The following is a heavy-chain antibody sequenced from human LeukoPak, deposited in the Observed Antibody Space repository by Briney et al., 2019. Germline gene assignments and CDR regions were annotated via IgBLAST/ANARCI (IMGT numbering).Heavy chain of an antibody. V-gene: IGHV4-31*03. CDR2: IYYSGST. CDR1: GGSISSGGYY. Sequence: SETLSLTCTVSGGSISSGGYYWSWIRQHPGKGLEWIGYIYYSGSTYYNPSLKSRVTISVDTSKNQFSLKLSSVTAADTAVYYCARDRGSSGHFDYYYGMDVWGQGTTVTVSS. CDR3: ARDRGSSGHFDYYYGMDV. J-gene: IGHJ6*02. D-gene: IGHD6-6*01.